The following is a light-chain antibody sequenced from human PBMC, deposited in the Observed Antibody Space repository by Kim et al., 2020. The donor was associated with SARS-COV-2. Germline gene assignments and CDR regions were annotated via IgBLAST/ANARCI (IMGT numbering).Light chain of an antibody. CDR2: GAF. J-gene: IGKJ2*01. Sequence: PGAGATLSCRASQRVSGNYLAWYQQKXGLAPRLLIYGAFSRATGIPDRFRGGGSGTDFTLTITALEPEDFAVYYCQQYVDSHQTFGQGTKLE. V-gene: IGKV3-20*01. CDR3: QQYVDSHQT. CDR1: QRVSGNY.